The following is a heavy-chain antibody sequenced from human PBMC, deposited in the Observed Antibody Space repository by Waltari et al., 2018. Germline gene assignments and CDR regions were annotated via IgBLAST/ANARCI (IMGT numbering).Heavy chain of an antibody. D-gene: IGHD2-15*01. CDR2: IYYSGST. CDR3: ARELGYCSGGSCYSRAFDI. V-gene: IGHV4-39*01. CDR1: GGSISSSSYY. J-gene: IGHJ3*02. Sequence: QLQLQESGPGLVKPSETLSLTCTVSGGSISSSSYYWGWIRQPPGQGLEWIGSIYYSGSTYYNPSLKSRVTISVDTSKNQFSLKLSSVTAADTAVYYCARELGYCSGGSCYSRAFDIWGQGTMVTVSS.